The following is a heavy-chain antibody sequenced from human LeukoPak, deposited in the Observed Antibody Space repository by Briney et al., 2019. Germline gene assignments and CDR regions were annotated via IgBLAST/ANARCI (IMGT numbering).Heavy chain of an antibody. D-gene: IGHD4/OR15-4a*01. Sequence: PSETLSLTCTVSGGSISSSRYYWGWIRQPPGKGLEWIGRISYSGSTYYNPSLKSRLTISVATSKNQFSLRLSSVTAADTAVYYCASHSDGGNYHDPFDISGQGTMATVSS. J-gene: IGHJ3*02. CDR2: ISYSGST. V-gene: IGHV4-39*01. CDR1: GGSISSSRYY. CDR3: ASHSDGGNYHDPFDI.